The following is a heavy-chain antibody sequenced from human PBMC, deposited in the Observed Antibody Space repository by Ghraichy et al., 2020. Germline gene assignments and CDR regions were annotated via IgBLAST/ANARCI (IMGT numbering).Heavy chain of an antibody. CDR3: ARDLRVGTELYSSSSGHYYYGMDV. J-gene: IGHJ6*02. CDR2: IYYSGST. CDR1: GGSISSYY. V-gene: IGHV4-59*01. Sequence: SETLSLTCTVSGGSISSYYWSWIRQPPGKGLEWIGYIYYSGSTNYNPSLKSRVTISVDTSKNQFSLKLSSVTAADTAVYYCARDLRVGTELYSSSSGHYYYGMDVWGQGTTVTVSS. D-gene: IGHD6-6*01.